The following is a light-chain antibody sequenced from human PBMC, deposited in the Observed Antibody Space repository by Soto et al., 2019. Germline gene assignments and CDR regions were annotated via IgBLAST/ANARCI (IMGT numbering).Light chain of an antibody. CDR3: GSYAGSSNV. J-gene: IGLJ1*01. V-gene: IGLV2-14*01. CDR1: NSDVGIYDF. Sequence: QSVLTQPASVSGTPGQSITISCTGSNSDVGIYDFVSWYQHHPGRAPKLIVSEVSHRPSGVSNRFSGSKSGNTASLTVSGLQAEDEADYYCGSYAGSSNVFGTGTKVTVL. CDR2: EVS.